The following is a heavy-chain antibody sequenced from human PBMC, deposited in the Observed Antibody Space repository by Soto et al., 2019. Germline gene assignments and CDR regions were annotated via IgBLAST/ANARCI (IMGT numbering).Heavy chain of an antibody. J-gene: IGHJ4*02. V-gene: IGHV1-2*02. Sequence: AASVKVSCKASGYTFTGHHIHWVRQAPEQGPEWMGEIGPESGATRYAQKFQGRVTMTRDMSITTVYMELNNLSPDDTAVYYCGRGRSGQIVVFYWGQGTPVTVSS. CDR2: IGPESGAT. CDR1: GYTFTGHH. D-gene: IGHD5-12*01. CDR3: GRGRSGQIVVFY.